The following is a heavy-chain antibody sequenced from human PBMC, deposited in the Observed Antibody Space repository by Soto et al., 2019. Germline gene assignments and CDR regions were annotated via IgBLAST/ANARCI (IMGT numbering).Heavy chain of an antibody. J-gene: IGHJ6*02. Sequence: QVQLVESGGGVVQPGRSLRLSCAASGFTFSSYGMHWVRQAPGKGLEWVAVMSYDGSNKYYADSVKGRFTISRDNSKNTLYLQMNSLRAEDTAVYYCAKINAGWRNYYYYGMDVWGQGTTVTVSS. CDR1: GFTFSSYG. V-gene: IGHV3-30*18. CDR3: AKINAGWRNYYYYGMDV. D-gene: IGHD3-3*01. CDR2: MSYDGSNK.